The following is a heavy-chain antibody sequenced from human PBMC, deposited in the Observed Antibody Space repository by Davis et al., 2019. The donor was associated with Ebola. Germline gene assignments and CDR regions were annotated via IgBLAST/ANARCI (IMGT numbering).Heavy chain of an antibody. CDR1: GGSISSYY. V-gene: IGHV4-59*01. CDR2: IYYSGST. J-gene: IGHJ6*02. Sequence: SETLSLTCTVSGGSISSYYWSWIRQPPGTGLEWVGSIYYSGSTNYNPSLKSRVTISVDTSKNQFSLKLSSVTAADTAVYYCARGEDTAMVTGYYGMDVWGQGTTVTVSS. D-gene: IGHD5-18*01. CDR3: ARGEDTAMVTGYYGMDV.